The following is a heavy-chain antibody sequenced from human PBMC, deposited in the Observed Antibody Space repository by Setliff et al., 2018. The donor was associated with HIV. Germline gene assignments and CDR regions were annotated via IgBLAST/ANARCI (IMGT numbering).Heavy chain of an antibody. CDR2: MNPNSGNT. CDR1: GYTFTSYD. CDR3: ARDDHYYDSGSLYSDWYFDL. J-gene: IGHJ2*01. V-gene: IGHV1-8*02. Sequence: ASVKVSCKASGYTFTSYDINWVRQATGQGLEWMGWMNPNSGNTGYTQKFQGRVTMTRNTSISTADMELSSLRSDDTAVYYCARDDHYYDSGSLYSDWYFDLWGRGTLVTVSS. D-gene: IGHD3-10*01.